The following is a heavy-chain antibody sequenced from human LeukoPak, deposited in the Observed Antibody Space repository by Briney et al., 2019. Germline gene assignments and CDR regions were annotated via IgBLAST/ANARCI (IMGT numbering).Heavy chain of an antibody. D-gene: IGHD3-10*01. V-gene: IGHV1-18*01. J-gene: IGHJ4*02. Sequence: GASVKASCKASGYTFTSYGISWVRQAPGQGLEWMGWISAYNGNTNYAQKLQGRVTMTTDTSTSTAYMELRSLRSDDTAVYYCARDPPYYYGSGTPGLYWGQGTLVTVSS. CDR3: ARDPPYYYGSGTPGLY. CDR2: ISAYNGNT. CDR1: GYTFTSYG.